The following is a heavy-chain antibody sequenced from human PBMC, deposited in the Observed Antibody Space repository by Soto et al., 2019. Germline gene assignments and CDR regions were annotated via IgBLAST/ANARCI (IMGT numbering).Heavy chain of an antibody. Sequence: PGGSLRLSCAASGFTFSSYAMSWFRQAPGKGLEWVSAISGSGGSTYYADSVKGRFTISRDNSKNTLYLQMNSLRAEDTAVYYCAKGKGPPLWFGELSACGQGTRVTVAS. CDR2: ISGSGGST. D-gene: IGHD3-10*01. CDR3: AKGKGPPLWFGELSA. J-gene: IGHJ5*02. V-gene: IGHV3-23*01. CDR1: GFTFSSYA.